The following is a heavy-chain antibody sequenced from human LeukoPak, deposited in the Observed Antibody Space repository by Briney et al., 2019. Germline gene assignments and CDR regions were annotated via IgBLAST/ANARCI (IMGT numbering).Heavy chain of an antibody. Sequence: ASVKVSCKASGYTLTSYDINWVRQATGQGLEWMGWMNPNSGRTGYAQNFQGRITITRNTSISTAYMELSSLRAEDTAVYYCASNDYSNFIGLDYWGQGTLVTVSS. V-gene: IGHV1-8*01. CDR1: GYTLTSYD. CDR2: MNPNSGRT. J-gene: IGHJ4*02. CDR3: ASNDYSNFIGLDY. D-gene: IGHD4-11*01.